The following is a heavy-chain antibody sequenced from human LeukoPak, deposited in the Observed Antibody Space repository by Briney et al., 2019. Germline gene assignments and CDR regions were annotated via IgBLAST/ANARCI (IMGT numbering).Heavy chain of an antibody. CDR3: ARESKSYDGSGYYHDS. Sequence: SETLSLTCTVSGGSISSYYWRWIRQPAGKGLEWIGRIYTSGSTDYNPSLRSRVSMSVDTSKNQFSLKLWSVTAADTAVYYCARESKSYDGSGYYHDSWGQGNLVTVSS. D-gene: IGHD3-22*01. CDR1: GGSISSYY. J-gene: IGHJ4*02. V-gene: IGHV4-4*07. CDR2: IYTSGST.